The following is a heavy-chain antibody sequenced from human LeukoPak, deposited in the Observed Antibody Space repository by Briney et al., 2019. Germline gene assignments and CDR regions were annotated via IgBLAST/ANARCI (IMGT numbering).Heavy chain of an antibody. V-gene: IGHV3-30*18. CDR1: VLTFSGYD. CDR2: ISYDGSNK. CDR3: AKDFWSATYYFDY. Sequence: GGSLRLSCAASVLTFSGYDIHWVRQAPDKGLEWVAVISYDGSNKYYADSVKGRFTISRDNSKNTLYLQMTSLRAEDTAVYYCAKDFWSATYYFDYWGQGTLVTVSS. D-gene: IGHD3-3*01. J-gene: IGHJ4*02.